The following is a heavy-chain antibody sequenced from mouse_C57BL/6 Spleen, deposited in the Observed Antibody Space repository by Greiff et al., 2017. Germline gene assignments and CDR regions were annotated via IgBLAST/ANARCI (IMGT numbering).Heavy chain of an antibody. CDR3: ARLDYCGSSYVDY. Sequence: QVQLKESGPELVKPGASVKISCKASGYAFSSSWMNWVKQRPGKGLEWIGRIYPGDGDTNYNGKFKGKATLTADKSSSTAYMQLSSLTSEDSSVSFCARLDYCGSSYVDYGGQGPTLTLSS. J-gene: IGHJ2*01. CDR1: GYAFSSSW. D-gene: IGHD1-1*01. CDR2: IYPGDGDT. V-gene: IGHV1-82*01.